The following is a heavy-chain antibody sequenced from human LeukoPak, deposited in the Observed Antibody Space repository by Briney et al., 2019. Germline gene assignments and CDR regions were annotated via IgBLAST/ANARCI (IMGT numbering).Heavy chain of an antibody. CDR1: GVSITSDY. D-gene: IGHD3/OR15-3a*01. CDR2: ISYTETT. J-gene: IGHJ2*01. CDR3: ARLEKVDFMTYHYFPF. Sequence: SETLSLTCTVSGVSITSDYWSWIRQPPGKGLEFLAYISYTETTNYNPSLKSQATISIDTSKNQFSLILNSVTAADTAIYYCARLEKVDFMTYHYFPFWGRGTLVTVSS. V-gene: IGHV4-59*01.